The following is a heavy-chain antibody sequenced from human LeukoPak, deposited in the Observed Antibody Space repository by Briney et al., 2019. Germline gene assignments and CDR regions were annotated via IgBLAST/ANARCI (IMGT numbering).Heavy chain of an antibody. CDR3: AGDRAWIAFDI. J-gene: IGHJ3*02. Sequence: SETLSLTCTVSGGSISSGSYYWSWLRQPAGKGLEWIGRIYTSGSTNYNPSLKSRVTISVDTSKNQFSLKLSSVTAADTAVYYCAGDRAWIAFDIWGQGTMVTVSS. V-gene: IGHV4-61*02. CDR1: GGSISSGSYY. CDR2: IYTSGST. D-gene: IGHD2-2*03.